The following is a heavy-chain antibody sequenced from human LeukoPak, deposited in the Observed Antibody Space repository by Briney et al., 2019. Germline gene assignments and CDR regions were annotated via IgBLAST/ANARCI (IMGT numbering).Heavy chain of an antibody. CDR3: AKDDDSGRTKG. CDR1: GLTFSSHG. V-gene: IGHV3-23*01. D-gene: IGHD2-2*01. J-gene: IGHJ1*01. CDR2: ISPSGAIT. Sequence: GGSLRLSCAAAGLTFSSHGMNWVRQAPGKGLEWVSGISPSGAITSYPDSVKGRFTISRDNSKNTQSLQMNCLRPEHTTVYYWAKDDDSGRTKGWGEGTLVSVSS.